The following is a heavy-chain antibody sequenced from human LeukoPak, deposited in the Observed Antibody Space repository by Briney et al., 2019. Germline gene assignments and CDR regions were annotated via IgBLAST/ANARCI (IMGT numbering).Heavy chain of an antibody. Sequence: PSETLSLTCAVYGGSFSGYYWTWIRQPPGKGLEWIGEINHSGGTNYNPSLKSRVTISVDTSKNQFSLKLSSVTAADTAIYYCARVHVNSGYYFGDAFDIWGQGTMVTVSS. CDR2: INHSGGT. J-gene: IGHJ3*02. CDR3: ARVHVNSGYYFGDAFDI. D-gene: IGHD3-22*01. V-gene: IGHV4-34*01. CDR1: GGSFSGYY.